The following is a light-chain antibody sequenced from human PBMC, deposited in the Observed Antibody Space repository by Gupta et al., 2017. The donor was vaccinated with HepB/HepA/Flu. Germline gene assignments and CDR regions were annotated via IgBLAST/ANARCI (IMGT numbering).Light chain of an antibody. V-gene: IGKV3-11*01. Sequence: EIVLTQSPATLSLSPGERATLSCRARQSVNNYLAWYQQKPGQAPRLLIYHASSRAAGVPARFSGSGSGTEFTLTISSLEPEDLALYYCQQRNHWPFTLGHGTKVDIK. J-gene: IGKJ3*01. CDR2: HAS. CDR1: QSVNNY. CDR3: QQRNHWPFT.